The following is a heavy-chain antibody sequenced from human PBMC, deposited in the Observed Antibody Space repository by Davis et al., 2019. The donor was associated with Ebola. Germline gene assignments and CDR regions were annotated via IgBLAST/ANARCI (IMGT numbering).Heavy chain of an antibody. CDR2: ISSSSSSI. CDR1: GFTFSSYS. V-gene: IGHV3-48*04. J-gene: IGHJ6*02. D-gene: IGHD2-2*01. Sequence: GESLKISCAASGFTFSSYSMNWVRQAPGKGLELVSYISSSSSSIYYADSVKGRFTISRDNAKNSLYLQMNSLRAEDTAVYYCARVAYCSSTSCYPTGHYYYYGMDVWGQGTTVTVSS. CDR3: ARVAYCSSTSCYPTGHYYYYGMDV.